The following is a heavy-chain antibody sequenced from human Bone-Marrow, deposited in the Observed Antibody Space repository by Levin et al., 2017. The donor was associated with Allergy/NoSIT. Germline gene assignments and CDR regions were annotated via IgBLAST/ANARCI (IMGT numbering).Heavy chain of an antibody. D-gene: IGHD6-19*01. CDR3: TTDYPPYSGGWDVIWGY. CDR1: GFTFSNAW. V-gene: IGHV3-15*01. CDR2: IRSKSDGDTT. J-gene: IGHJ4*02. Sequence: GGSLRLSCAASGFTFSNAWMSWVRQAPGQGLEWVGRIRSKSDGDTTEYPAAVGARFIISRDDPKNTLYLQMNSLEGEDTAVYYCTTDYPPYSGGWDVIWGYWGQGILVTVSS.